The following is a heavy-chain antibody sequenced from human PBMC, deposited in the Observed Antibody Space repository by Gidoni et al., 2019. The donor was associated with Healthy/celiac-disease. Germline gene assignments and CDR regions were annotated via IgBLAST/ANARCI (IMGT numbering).Heavy chain of an antibody. CDR2: ISSSSSYT. J-gene: IGHJ6*02. CDR1: GFTFSDYS. CDR3: ARGGYCSSTSCYVTEYYYGMDV. D-gene: IGHD2-2*01. Sequence: QVQLVESGGGLVKPGGSLRLSCAASGFTFSDYSMGWLRQAPGKGLEWVSYISSSSSYTNYADSVKGRFTISRDNAKNSLYLQMNSLRAEDTAVYYCARGGYCSSTSCYVTEYYYGMDVWGQGTTVTVSS. V-gene: IGHV3-11*05.